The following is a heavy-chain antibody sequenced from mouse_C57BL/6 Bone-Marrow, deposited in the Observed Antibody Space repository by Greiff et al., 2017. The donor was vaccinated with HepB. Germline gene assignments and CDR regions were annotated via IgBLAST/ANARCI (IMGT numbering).Heavy chain of an antibody. J-gene: IGHJ2*01. Sequence: VQLQQSGAELVRPGASVKLSCTASGFNIKDDYMHWVKQRPEQGLEWIGWIDPENGDTEYASKFQGKATITADTSSNTAYLQLSSLTSEDTAVYYCTTDYYGTFYYWGQGTTLTVSS. CDR2: IDPENGDT. CDR3: TTDYYGTFYY. V-gene: IGHV14-4*01. D-gene: IGHD1-1*01. CDR1: GFNIKDDY.